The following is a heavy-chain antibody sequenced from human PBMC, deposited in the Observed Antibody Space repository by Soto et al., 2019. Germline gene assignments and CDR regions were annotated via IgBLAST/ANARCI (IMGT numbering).Heavy chain of an antibody. Sequence: EVQLVESGGGLVQPGGSLKLSCVAAGYTLSASSIHWVRQASGKGLEWVGRIRDKANNYATSYAASVNGRFTISRDESKNTAYLQMNSLRVEDTAVYYCTTKDYWGRGTLVTVSS. V-gene: IGHV3-73*02. CDR1: GYTLSASS. CDR3: TTKDY. CDR2: IRDKANNYAT. J-gene: IGHJ4*02.